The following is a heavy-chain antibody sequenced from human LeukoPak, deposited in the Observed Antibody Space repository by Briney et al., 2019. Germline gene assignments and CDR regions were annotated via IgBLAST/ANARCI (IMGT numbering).Heavy chain of an antibody. D-gene: IGHD5-18*01. CDR3: ARSRSGYSYDHAAFEI. Sequence: SETLPLTCTVSGDSISTYYWSWIRQPQGKGLEWIAYIDYRGSTTYNPSLRSRVTISVDTSRNQFSLKLYSVTAADTAVYYCARSRSGYSYDHAAFEIWGQGTMVTVSS. CDR2: IDYRGST. CDR1: GDSISTYY. J-gene: IGHJ3*02. V-gene: IGHV4-59*01.